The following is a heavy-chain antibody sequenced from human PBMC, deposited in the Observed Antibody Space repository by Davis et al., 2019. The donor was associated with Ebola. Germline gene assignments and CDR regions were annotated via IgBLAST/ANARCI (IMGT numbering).Heavy chain of an antibody. CDR2: MNPNSGNT. D-gene: IGHD2-2*01. CDR3: ARAGYQLLDGASHYYYYYYMDV. J-gene: IGHJ6*03. V-gene: IGHV1-8*01. CDR1: GYTFTSYD. Sequence: ASVKVSCKASGYTFTSYDINWVRQATGQGLEWMGWMNPNSGNTGYAQKFQGRVTMTRNTSISTAYMELSSLRSEDTAVYYCARAGYQLLDGASHYYYYYYMDVWGKGTTVTVSS.